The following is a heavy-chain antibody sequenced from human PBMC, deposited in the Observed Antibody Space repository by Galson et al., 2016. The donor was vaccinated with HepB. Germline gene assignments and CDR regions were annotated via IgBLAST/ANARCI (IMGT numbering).Heavy chain of an antibody. D-gene: IGHD6-13*01. Sequence: SLRLSCAASGFTFSNYAMSWVRQAPGKGLEWVSSFSGSGGNTYYADSVKGRFTISRDNSKNTLYLQMNSLRVGDTAKYHCAKAQRPSGYSRSGNYYVMDVWGKGTTVTVSS. CDR3: AKAQRPSGYSRSGNYYVMDV. V-gene: IGHV3-23*01. CDR2: FSGSGGNT. J-gene: IGHJ6*04. CDR1: GFTFSNYA.